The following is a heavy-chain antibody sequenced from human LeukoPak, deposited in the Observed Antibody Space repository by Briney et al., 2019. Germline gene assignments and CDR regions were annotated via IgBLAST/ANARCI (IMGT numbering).Heavy chain of an antibody. CDR2: ISDSGGNT. CDR3: AKRGVVIRVILVGFHKEAYYFES. CDR1: GITLSNYG. D-gene: IGHD3/OR15-3a*01. Sequence: GGSLRLSCAVSGITLSNYGMSWVRQASGKGLEWVAGISDSGGNTKYADSVKGRFTISRDNPKNTLYLQMNSLRAEDTAVYFCAKRGVVIRVILVGFHKEAYYFESWGQGALVTVSS. V-gene: IGHV3-23*01. J-gene: IGHJ4*02.